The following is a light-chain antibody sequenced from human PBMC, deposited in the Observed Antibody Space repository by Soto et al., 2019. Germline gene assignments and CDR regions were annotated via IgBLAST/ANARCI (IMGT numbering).Light chain of an antibody. J-gene: IGLJ3*02. CDR1: SDSVSTSSY. V-gene: IGLV8-61*01. CDR2: NTN. CDR3: QSYDNRLSAWV. Sequence: QTVVTQEPSLSVSPGGTVTLTCGLSSDSVSTSSYPSWYQQTPGQTPRTLIYNTNTRSSGVPDRFSGSKSDTSASLAITGLQAEDEADYYCQSYDNRLSAWVFGGGTKLTVL.